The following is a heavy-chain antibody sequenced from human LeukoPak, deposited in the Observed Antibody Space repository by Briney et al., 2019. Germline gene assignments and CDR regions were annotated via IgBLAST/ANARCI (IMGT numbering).Heavy chain of an antibody. CDR3: ARERGGGIDPIDS. Sequence: GGSLRPSCAASGFTFSGYNMNWVRQAPGKGLEWVSSLSASTTYIYYADSVKGRFTISRDNAKNSLYLQMNSLRVEDTAVYYCARERGGGIDPIDSWGQGIVVTVSS. V-gene: IGHV3-21*01. CDR1: GFTFSGYN. J-gene: IGHJ4*02. D-gene: IGHD2-15*01. CDR2: LSASTTYI.